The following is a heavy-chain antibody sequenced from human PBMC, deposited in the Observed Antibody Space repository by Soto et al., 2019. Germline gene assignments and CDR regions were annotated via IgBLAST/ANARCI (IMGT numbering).Heavy chain of an antibody. CDR3: AREYSGYDGYYYYMDV. Sequence: ASVKVSCKASGYTFTSYYMHWVRQAPGQGLEWMGIINPSGGSTSYAQKFQGRVTMTRDTSTSTVYMELSSLRSEDTAVYYCAREYSGYDGYYYYMDVWGKGTTVTVSS. D-gene: IGHD5-12*01. J-gene: IGHJ6*03. CDR2: INPSGGST. V-gene: IGHV1-46*03. CDR1: GYTFTSYY.